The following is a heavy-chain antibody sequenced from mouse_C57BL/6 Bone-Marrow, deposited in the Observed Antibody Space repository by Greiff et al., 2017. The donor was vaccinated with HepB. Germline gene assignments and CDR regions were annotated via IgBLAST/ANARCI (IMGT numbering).Heavy chain of an antibody. V-gene: IGHV2-2*01. CDR1: GFSLTSYG. D-gene: IGHD1-1*01. CDR2: IWSGGST. CDR3: ARSCYYYGSSPFAY. J-gene: IGHJ3*01. Sequence: VKLMESGPGLVQPSQSLSITCTVSGFSLTSYGVHWVRQSPGKGLEWLGVIWSGGSTDYNAAFISRLSISKDNSKSQVFFKMNSLQADDTAIYYCARSCYYYGSSPFAYWGQGTLVTVSA.